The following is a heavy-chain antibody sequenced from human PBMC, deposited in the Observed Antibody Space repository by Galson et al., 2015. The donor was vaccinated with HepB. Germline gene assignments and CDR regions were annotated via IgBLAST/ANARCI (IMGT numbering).Heavy chain of an antibody. CDR1: GGKASGNSAS. Sequence: CAISGGKASGNSASWNWIRQSPSRGLEGLGRTCYRTKWYNEYALSVKIRITVDSDTSKNQFSLHLNSVTPEDSAVYFCSRDGSWLLDNWGQGTLVTVSP. CDR2: TCYRTKWYN. J-gene: IGHJ4*02. V-gene: IGHV6-1*01. D-gene: IGHD2-15*01. CDR3: SRDGSWLLDN.